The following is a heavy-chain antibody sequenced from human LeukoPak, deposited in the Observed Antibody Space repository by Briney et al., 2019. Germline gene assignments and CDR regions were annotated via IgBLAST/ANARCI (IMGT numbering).Heavy chain of an antibody. J-gene: IGHJ4*02. D-gene: IGHD1-26*01. Sequence: PSETLSLTCAVYGGSFSGYYWSWIRQPPGKGLEWIGEINHSGSTNYNPSLKSRVTISVDTSKNQFSLKLSSVTAADTAVYYCARGRREQPCDYWGQGTLVTVSS. CDR2: INHSGST. CDR3: ARGRREQPCDY. V-gene: IGHV4-34*01. CDR1: GGSFSGYY.